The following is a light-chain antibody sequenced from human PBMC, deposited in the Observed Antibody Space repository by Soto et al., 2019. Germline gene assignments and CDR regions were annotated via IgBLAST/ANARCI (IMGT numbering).Light chain of an antibody. CDR3: CSYAGPYTWV. J-gene: IGLJ3*02. CDR2: EDS. V-gene: IGLV2-23*01. CDR1: SSAVGGYNL. Sequence: QSALTQPASVSGSPGQSITIYCTGTSSAVGGYNLVSWYQHHPGKAPKVMIYEDSERPSGVSNRFSGSKSGNTASLTISGLQAEDEADYYCCSYAGPYTWVFGGGTKLTVL.